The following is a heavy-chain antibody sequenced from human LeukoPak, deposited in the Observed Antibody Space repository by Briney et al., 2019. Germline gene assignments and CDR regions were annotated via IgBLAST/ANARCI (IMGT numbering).Heavy chain of an antibody. D-gene: IGHD4-17*01. CDR1: GFTFSSYS. V-gene: IGHV3-21*01. J-gene: IGHJ4*02. CDR2: ISSSSSYI. CDR3: ARASPFHGDYLYFDY. Sequence: GGSLRLSCAASGFTFSSYSMNWVRQAPGKGLEWVSSISSSSSYIYYADSVKGRFTISRDNAKNSLYLQMNSLRAEDTAVYYCARASPFHGDYLYFDYWGQGTLVTVSS.